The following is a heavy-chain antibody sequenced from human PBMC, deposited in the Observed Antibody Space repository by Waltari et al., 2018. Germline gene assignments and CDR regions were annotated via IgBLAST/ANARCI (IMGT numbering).Heavy chain of an antibody. Sequence: EVQLVESGGGVVRPGGSLRLSCAASGFTFDDYGMSWVRQAPGKGLEWVSGINWNGGRTGYADSVKGRFTISRDNAKNSLYLQMNSLRAEDTALYYCARMPYYYDSSGPPGSDYWGQGTLVTVSS. CDR2: INWNGGRT. CDR1: GFTFDDYG. CDR3: ARMPYYYDSSGPPGSDY. V-gene: IGHV3-20*04. D-gene: IGHD3-22*01. J-gene: IGHJ4*02.